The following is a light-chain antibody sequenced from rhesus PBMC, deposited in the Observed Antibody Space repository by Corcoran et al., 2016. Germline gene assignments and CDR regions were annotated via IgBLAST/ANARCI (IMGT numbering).Light chain of an antibody. CDR2: KAS. CDR3: LHYSSSPRT. Sequence: DIQMTQSPSSLSASVGDTVTITRRASQSISSWLDWFQQKPGKAPKLLNDKASSLQSGVPSRFSGSGSVTDFTLTISGLQPEAFAPYDCLHYSSSPRTFGQGTKVEIK. CDR1: QSISSW. J-gene: IGKJ1*01. V-gene: IGKV1-22*01.